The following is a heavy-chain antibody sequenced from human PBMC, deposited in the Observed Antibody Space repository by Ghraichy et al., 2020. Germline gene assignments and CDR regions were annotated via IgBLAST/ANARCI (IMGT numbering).Heavy chain of an antibody. V-gene: IGHV3-7*01. CDR2: IRPDGGAK. J-gene: IGHJ3*02. CDR1: GFTISTYW. D-gene: IGHD1-26*01. CDR3: AIDPPWDTDAFDI. Sequence: GGSLRLSCAASGFTISTYWMTWVRQAPGKGLEWVANIRPDGGAKFYVDSVRGRFTISRDNGKNSLDLQMNSLRAEDTAVYYCAIDPPWDTDAFDIWGQVTMVTVSS.